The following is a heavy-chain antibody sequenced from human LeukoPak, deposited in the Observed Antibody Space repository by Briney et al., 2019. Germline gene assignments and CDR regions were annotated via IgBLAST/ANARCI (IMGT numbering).Heavy chain of an antibody. Sequence: PGGSLRLSCAASGFPFNSYAMSWVRQAPGKGLEWVSSISSSGGSTYYVDSVKGRFTISRDNSKNTLYLQMNSLRAEDTAVYYCAESPMTRVTTGGFDFWGQGTLVTVSS. J-gene: IGHJ4*02. CDR1: GFPFNSYA. CDR3: AESPMTRVTTGGFDF. V-gene: IGHV3-23*01. D-gene: IGHD4-17*01. CDR2: ISSSGGST.